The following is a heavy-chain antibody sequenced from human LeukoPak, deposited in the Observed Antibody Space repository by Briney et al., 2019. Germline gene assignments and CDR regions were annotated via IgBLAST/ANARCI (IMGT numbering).Heavy chain of an antibody. Sequence: PSETLSLTCTVSGNSISSSSYYWVWIRQPPGTGLEWIGSINYYGKTYYNPSVKSRVTISVDTSKNQFSLMVRSVTAADTAVYYCARGQPGIAVAEAWFDPWGQGTLVTVSS. J-gene: IGHJ5*02. V-gene: IGHV4-39*07. D-gene: IGHD6-19*01. CDR1: GNSISSSSYY. CDR2: INYYGKT. CDR3: ARGQPGIAVAEAWFDP.